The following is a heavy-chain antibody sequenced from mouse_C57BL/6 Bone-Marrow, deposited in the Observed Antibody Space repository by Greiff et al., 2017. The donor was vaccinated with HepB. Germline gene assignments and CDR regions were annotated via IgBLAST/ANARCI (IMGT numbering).Heavy chain of an antibody. CDR1: GYAFSSSW. CDR2: IYPGDGDT. V-gene: IGHV1-82*01. Sequence: QVQLQQSGPELVKPGASVKISCKASGYAFSSSWMNWVKQRPGKGLEWIGRIYPGDGDTNYNGKFKGKATLTADKSSSTAYMQLSSLTSEDSAVYFCARWGEGWYFDVWGTGTTVTVSS. D-gene: IGHD2-13*01. CDR3: ARWGEGWYFDV. J-gene: IGHJ1*03.